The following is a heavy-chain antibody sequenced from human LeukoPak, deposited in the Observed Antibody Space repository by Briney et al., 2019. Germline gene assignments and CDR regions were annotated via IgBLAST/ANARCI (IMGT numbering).Heavy chain of an antibody. D-gene: IGHD3-10*01. CDR3: ARVAHMVRGPRYDY. J-gene: IGHJ4*02. CDR1: GGSISSGGYY. CDR2: IYYSGST. Sequence: PSQTLSLTCTVSGGSISSGGYYWSWIRQHPGKGLEWIGYIYYSGSTYYNPSLKSRVTISVDTSKNQFSLKLSAVTAADTAVYYCARVAHMVRGPRYDYWGQGTLVTVSS. V-gene: IGHV4-31*03.